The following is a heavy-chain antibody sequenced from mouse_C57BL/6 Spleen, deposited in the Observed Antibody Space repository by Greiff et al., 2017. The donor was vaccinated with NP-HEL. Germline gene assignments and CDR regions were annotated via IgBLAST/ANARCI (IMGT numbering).Heavy chain of an antibody. CDR3: ARSTGYGSDY. D-gene: IGHD1-1*01. CDR2: IYPGDGDT. CDR1: GYAFSSSW. V-gene: IGHV1-82*01. Sequence: VQLQQSGPELVKPGASVKISCKASGYAFSSSWMNWVKQRPGKGLEWIGRIYPGDGDTNYNGKFKGKATLTADKSSSTAYMQLSSLTSEDSAVYFCARSTGYGSDYWGQGTTLTVSS. J-gene: IGHJ2*01.